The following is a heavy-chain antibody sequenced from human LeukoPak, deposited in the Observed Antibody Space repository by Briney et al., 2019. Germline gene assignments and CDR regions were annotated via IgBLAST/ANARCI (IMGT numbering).Heavy chain of an antibody. J-gene: IGHJ4*02. Sequence: ASVKVSCKASGYTFTSYDINWVRQATGQGLEWMGWMNPNSGNTGYAQKFQGRVTMTTDTSTSTAYMELRSLRSDDTAVYYCASGQYYDFWSGYYNLDYWGQGTLVTVSS. D-gene: IGHD3-3*01. CDR2: MNPNSGNT. CDR1: GYTFTSYD. V-gene: IGHV1-8*01. CDR3: ASGQYYDFWSGYYNLDY.